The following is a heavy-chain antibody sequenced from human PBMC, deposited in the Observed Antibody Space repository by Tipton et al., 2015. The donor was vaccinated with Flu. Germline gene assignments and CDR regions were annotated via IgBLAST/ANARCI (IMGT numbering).Heavy chain of an antibody. V-gene: IGHV4-39*07. Sequence: TLSLTCTVSGGSISIVSYYWGWIRQPPGKGLEWIGNIYYSGSTYYKSSLKSRVTISLDTSKNQFSLKVSSVTAADTAVYYCARARGDYGELHWFDPWGQGTLVTVSS. CDR3: ARARGDYGELHWFDP. CDR1: GGSISIVSYY. D-gene: IGHD4-17*01. CDR2: IYYSGST. J-gene: IGHJ5*02.